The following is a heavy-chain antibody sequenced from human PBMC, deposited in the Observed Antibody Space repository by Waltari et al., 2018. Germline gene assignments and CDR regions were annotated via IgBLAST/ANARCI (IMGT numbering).Heavy chain of an antibody. CDR3: ARGLPNGDYVLYYVDY. J-gene: IGHJ4*02. CDR1: GGSISSGDYY. D-gene: IGHD4-17*01. CDR2: SYYSGST. Sequence: QVQLQESGPGLVKPSKNLSLHCTVSGGSISSGDYYWSWIRQHPGKGLEWIGYSYYSGSTYYNPSLKSRVTISVDTSKNQFSLKLSSLTAADTAVYYCARGLPNGDYVLYYVDYWGQGTLVTVSS. V-gene: IGHV4-30-4*08.